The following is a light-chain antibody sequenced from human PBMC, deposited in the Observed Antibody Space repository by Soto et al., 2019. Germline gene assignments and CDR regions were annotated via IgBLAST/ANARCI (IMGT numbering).Light chain of an antibody. CDR1: QRISTY. V-gene: IGKV1-39*01. CDR2: AAS. J-gene: IGKJ1*01. CDR3: QQSYNSPWT. Sequence: DIQMTQSPSSLSASVRDRVTITCRASQRISTYLNWYQQKPGKVPKLLIYAASTLQSGVPSRFRGSGSGTDFTLTISSLHPEDFATYYCQQSYNSPWTFAQGTKVEIK.